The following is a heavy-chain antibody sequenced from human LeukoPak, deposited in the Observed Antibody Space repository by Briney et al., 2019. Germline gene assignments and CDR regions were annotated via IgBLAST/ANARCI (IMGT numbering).Heavy chain of an antibody. CDR2: ISGSGGST. CDR3: AKESVAAAGPANTGALAY. CDR1: GFTFSSFG. V-gene: IGHV3-23*01. Sequence: GGSLRLSCAASGFTFSSFGMSWVRHAPGKGLEWVSAISGSGGSTYYADCVKSRFTISRDNSKNTLYLQMNSLRAEDTAVYYCAKESVAAAGPANTGALAYWGQGTLVTVSS. J-gene: IGHJ4*02. D-gene: IGHD6-13*01.